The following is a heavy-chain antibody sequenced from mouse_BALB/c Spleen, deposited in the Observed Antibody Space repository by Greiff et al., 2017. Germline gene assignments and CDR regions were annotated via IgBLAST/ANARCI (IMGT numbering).Heavy chain of an antibody. CDR2: IWSGGST. CDR1: GFSLTSYG. V-gene: IGHV2-4-1*01. J-gene: IGHJ4*01. Sequence: VQRVESGPGLVQPSQSLSITCTVSGFSLTSYGVHWVRQSPGKGLEWLGVIWSGGSTDYNAAFISRLSISKDNSKSQVFFKMNSLQADDTAIYYCARMGYDGGDYWGQGTSVTVSS. D-gene: IGHD2-2*01. CDR3: ARMGYDGGDY.